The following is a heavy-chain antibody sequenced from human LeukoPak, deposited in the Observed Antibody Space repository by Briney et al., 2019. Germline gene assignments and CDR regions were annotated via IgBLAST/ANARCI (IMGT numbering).Heavy chain of an antibody. CDR1: GYTFTNYN. V-gene: IGHV1-18*01. Sequence: ASVKVSCKASGYTFTNYNITWVRQAPGQGLEWMGRISACNGNTNYAQKFQDRVTMTTDTSTTTAYMELRSLRFDDTALYYCARDDEEFGELSWFDPWGQGTLVTVSS. CDR3: ARDDEEFGELSWFDP. D-gene: IGHD3-10*01. J-gene: IGHJ5*02. CDR2: ISACNGNT.